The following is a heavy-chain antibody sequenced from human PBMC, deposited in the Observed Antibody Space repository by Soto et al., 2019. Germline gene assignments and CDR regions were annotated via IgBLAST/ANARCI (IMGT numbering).Heavy chain of an antibody. V-gene: IGHV4-34*01. J-gene: IGHJ4*02. Sequence: SETLSLTCAVYGESFSGYHWTWIRQPPGKGLEWIGEINHSGSTNYNPSLKSRVAMSVDTSKSQFSLKLSSVTAADTAVYFCARRTVAATVDYWVQGTLVTVSS. D-gene: IGHD2-15*01. CDR1: GESFSGYH. CDR3: ARRTVAATVDY. CDR2: INHSGST.